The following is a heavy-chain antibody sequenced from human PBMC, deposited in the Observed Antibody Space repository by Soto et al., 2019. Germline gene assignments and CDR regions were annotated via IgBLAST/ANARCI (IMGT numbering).Heavy chain of an antibody. J-gene: IGHJ5*02. CDR3: AKDPLSYVSVRYNWFDP. V-gene: IGHV3-23*01. Sequence: PGGSLRLSCAASGFTFSSYAMSWVRQAPGKGLEWVSAISGSTGSRYYADSVKGRFTLSRDNSKNTLNLQMNRLKAEDAAVKKRAKDPLSYVSVRYNWFDPWAQETLVTVSS. D-gene: IGHD3-10*01. CDR2: ISGSTGSR. CDR1: GFTFSSYA.